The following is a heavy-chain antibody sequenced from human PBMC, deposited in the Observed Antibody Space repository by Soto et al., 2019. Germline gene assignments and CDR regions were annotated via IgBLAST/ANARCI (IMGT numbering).Heavy chain of an antibody. J-gene: IGHJ4*02. CDR2: INHSGST. V-gene: IGHV4-34*01. CDR3: ACLQSPQRYYYGSGRKDY. D-gene: IGHD3-10*01. CDR1: GGSFSGYY. Sequence: PSETLSLTCAVYGGSFSGYYWSWIRQPPGKGLEWIGEINHSGSTNYNPSLKSRVTISVDTSKNQFSLKLSSVTAADTAVYYCACLQSPQRYYYGSGRKDYWGQGTLVTVSS.